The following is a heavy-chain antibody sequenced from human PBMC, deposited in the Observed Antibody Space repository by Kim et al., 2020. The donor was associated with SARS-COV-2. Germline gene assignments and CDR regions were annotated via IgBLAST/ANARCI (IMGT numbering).Heavy chain of an antibody. D-gene: IGHD6-13*01. J-gene: IGHJ4*02. CDR2: VSYTGTT. V-gene: IGHV4-59*08. Sequence: SETLSLTCIVSGDSINGYYWRWIRQTPGKGLEWIGYVSYTGTTNYNPSLKSRATISVDTSKNQFSLELTSVTAADTAMYYCARRAGQLGTPFDYWGQGTLVTVSS. CDR3: ARRAGQLGTPFDY. CDR1: GDSINGYY.